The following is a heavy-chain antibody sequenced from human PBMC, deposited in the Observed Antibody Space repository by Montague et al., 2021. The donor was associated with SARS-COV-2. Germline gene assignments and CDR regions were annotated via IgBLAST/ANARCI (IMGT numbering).Heavy chain of an antibody. CDR3: ARLGDGIVPSPILGLGPYYSSYYMDV. CDR2: VNHSGGA. V-gene: IGHV4-34*01. D-gene: IGHD2-2*02. CDR1: GGSLSGFS. J-gene: IGHJ6*03. Sequence: SETLSLTCAVYGGSLSGFSWNWVRQPPGKGLEWIGEVNHSGGAKYSAALKSRVTISVDASKNQFSLKLTSVTAADTAIYYCARLGDGIVPSPILGLGPYYSSYYMDVWGKGTTVTVSS.